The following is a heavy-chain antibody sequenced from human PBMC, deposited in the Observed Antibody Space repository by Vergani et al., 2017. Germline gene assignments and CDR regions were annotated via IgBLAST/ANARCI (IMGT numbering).Heavy chain of an antibody. J-gene: IGHJ5*02. Sequence: EVQLVQSGAEVKKPGESLKISCKGSGYSFTSYWIGWVSQMPGKGLEWMGIIYPGDSDTRYSPSFQGTVTISADKSISTAYLQWSSLKASDTAMYYCARRIGYCSSTSCPRWFDPWGQGTLVTVSS. CDR3: ARRIGYCSSTSCPRWFDP. D-gene: IGHD2-2*01. CDR1: GYSFTSYW. CDR2: IYPGDSDT. V-gene: IGHV5-51*01.